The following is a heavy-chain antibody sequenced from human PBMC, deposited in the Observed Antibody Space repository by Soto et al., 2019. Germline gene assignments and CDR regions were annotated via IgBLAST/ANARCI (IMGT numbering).Heavy chain of an antibody. Sequence: GVTLRLSCIASGFTFSRYGMNSVRQAPGKWLEWVSSISSSSSYIYYADSVKGRFTISRDNSKNTLYLQMNSLRAEDTAVYYCARVSYDSSGYYYELFDYWGQGTMVTV. V-gene: IGHV3-21*01. CDR1: GFTFSRYG. D-gene: IGHD3-22*01. CDR3: ARVSYDSSGYYYELFDY. J-gene: IGHJ4*02. CDR2: ISSSSSYI.